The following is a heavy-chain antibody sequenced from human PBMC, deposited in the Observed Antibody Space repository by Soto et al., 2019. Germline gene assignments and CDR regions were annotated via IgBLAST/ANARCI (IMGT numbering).Heavy chain of an antibody. CDR3: AREGSYSAYNFAHGIQLWSFDF. D-gene: IGHD5-12*01. J-gene: IGHJ4*02. V-gene: IGHV4-4*07. CDR1: GGSINTFY. CDR2: IFSSGST. Sequence: XETLSLTSTVSGGSINTFYWSWVRQPSGKGLEWIGRIFSSGSTSFNPSLESRVAMSVDTSKNHFSLNLSSVTAADMAVYYCAREGSYSAYNFAHGIQLWSFDFWGQGALVTVSS.